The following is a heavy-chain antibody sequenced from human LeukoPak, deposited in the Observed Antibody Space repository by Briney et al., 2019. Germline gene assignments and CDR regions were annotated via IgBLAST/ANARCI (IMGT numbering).Heavy chain of an antibody. V-gene: IGHV1-2*02. CDR3: ATDQGIYSGYDPFDY. Sequence: GASVKVSCKASGYTFTGHYIHWVRQAPGQGLEWMGWINPNSGGTNYAQKFQGRVTMTRDTSITTAYMKLSRLRSDDTAVYSCATDQGIYSGYDPFDYWGQGTLVTVSS. CDR2: INPNSGGT. CDR1: GYTFTGHY. J-gene: IGHJ4*02. D-gene: IGHD5-12*01.